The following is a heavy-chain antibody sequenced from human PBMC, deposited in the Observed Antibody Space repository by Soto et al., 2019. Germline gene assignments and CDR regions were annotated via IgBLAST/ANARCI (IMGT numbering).Heavy chain of an antibody. CDR3: ARTLRGRGVKYFDD. CDR1: GASVYNNTFA. Sequence: PSHTLSLTCGFFGASVYNNTFAWNCVRQSPARGLEWLGRTYYRSKWHYDYAPSVRSRIAMNPDTSKNHFSLQLNSVSPENAAVYYCARTLRGRGVKYFDDWGQGTLVTVSS. V-gene: IGHV6-1*01. D-gene: IGHD3-10*01. J-gene: IGHJ4*02. CDR2: TYYRSKWHY.